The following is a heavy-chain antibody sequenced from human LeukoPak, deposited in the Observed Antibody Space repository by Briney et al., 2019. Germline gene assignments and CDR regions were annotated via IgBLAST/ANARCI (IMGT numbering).Heavy chain of an antibody. J-gene: IGHJ4*02. V-gene: IGHV3-66*01. Sequence: GGSLRLSCAASGFTVSSNYMSWVRQAPGKGLEWVSVIYSGGSTYYADSVKGRFTISRDNSKNTLYLQMNSLRAEDTAVYYCARGGGLHDYGDYGDYWGQGTLSPSPQ. CDR1: GFTVSSNY. CDR2: IYSGGST. D-gene: IGHD4-17*01. CDR3: ARGGGLHDYGDYGDY.